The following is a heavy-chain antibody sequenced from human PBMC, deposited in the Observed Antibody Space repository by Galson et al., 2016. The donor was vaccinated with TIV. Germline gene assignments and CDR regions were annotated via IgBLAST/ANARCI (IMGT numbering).Heavy chain of an antibody. J-gene: IGHJ4*02. V-gene: IGHV3-23*01. D-gene: IGHD3-3*01. Sequence: SLRLSCAASGLVFSDYAMHWVRQAPGKGLEWVATISYTGTETYYPDSVKGRFTISRDTSKSTVYLQLNSLRGEDTAIYYCTTDPTILGWGQGTLVTVAS. CDR2: ISYTGTET. CDR3: TTDPTILG. CDR1: GLVFSDYA.